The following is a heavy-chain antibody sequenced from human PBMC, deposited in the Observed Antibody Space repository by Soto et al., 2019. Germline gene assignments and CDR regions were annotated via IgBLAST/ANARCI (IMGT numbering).Heavy chain of an antibody. CDR2: IYHSGST. V-gene: IGHV4-4*02. Sequence: QVQLQESGPGLVKPSGTLSLTCAVSSGSISSNSWWSWVRQPPGKGLEWIGEIYHSGSTNYNPSLQSRVTISVDKSKNQFSLKLRSVTAADTAVYYCARSVDYIWGSYPDYWGQGTLVTVSS. CDR1: SGSISSNSW. D-gene: IGHD3-16*01. J-gene: IGHJ4*02. CDR3: ARSVDYIWGSYPDY.